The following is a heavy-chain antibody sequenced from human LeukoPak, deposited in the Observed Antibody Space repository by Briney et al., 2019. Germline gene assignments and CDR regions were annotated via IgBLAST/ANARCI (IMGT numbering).Heavy chain of an antibody. D-gene: IGHD3-22*01. J-gene: IGHJ4*02. CDR2: IYYSGST. Sequence: PSDTLSLTCTVSGGSISGYYWGSVRQPPGKGLEYIGYIYYSGSTDYNTSLKSRITKSVDTSKNQFSLKLSSVTAADPAVYYCARHYYDSSGYYYFDYWGEGTLVTVSS. CDR3: ARHYYDSSGYYYFDY. CDR1: GGSISGYY. V-gene: IGHV4-59*08.